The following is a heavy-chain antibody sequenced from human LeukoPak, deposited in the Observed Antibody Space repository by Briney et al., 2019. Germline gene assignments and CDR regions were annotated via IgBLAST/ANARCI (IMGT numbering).Heavy chain of an antibody. V-gene: IGHV1-3*01. J-gene: IGHJ4*02. CDR3: ARERLRLTMGY. Sequence: ASVKVSCKASGYSLTGYCMHWVRQAPGQRLEWMGWINAGNGNTKYSQKFQGRVTITRDTSASTAYMELSSLRSEDTAVYYCARERLRLTMGYWGQGTLVTVSS. CDR2: INAGNGNT. CDR1: GYSLTGYC. D-gene: IGHD5-12*01.